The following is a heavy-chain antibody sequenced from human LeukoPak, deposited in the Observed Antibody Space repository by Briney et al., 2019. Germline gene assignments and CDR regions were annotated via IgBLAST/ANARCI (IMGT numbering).Heavy chain of an antibody. Sequence: ASVKVSCKVSGYTLTELSMHWVRQAPGKGLEWMGGFDPEDGETIYAQKFPGRVTMTEDTSTDIAYMELSSLRSEDTAVYYCVTIGWRGVVFRFWGQGTLVTVSS. J-gene: IGHJ4*02. V-gene: IGHV1-24*01. CDR1: GYTLTELS. CDR3: VTIGWRGVVFRF. CDR2: FDPEDGET. D-gene: IGHD3-3*01.